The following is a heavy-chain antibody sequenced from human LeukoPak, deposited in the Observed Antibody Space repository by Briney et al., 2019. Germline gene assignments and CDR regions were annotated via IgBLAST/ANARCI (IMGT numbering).Heavy chain of an antibody. CDR3: AGAIAAPPPDY. CDR1: GGSISSYY. V-gene: IGHV4-59*01. J-gene: IGHJ4*02. D-gene: IGHD6-6*01. Sequence: SETLSLTCTVSGGSISSYYWSWIRQPPGKGLEWIGYIYYSGSTNYNPSLKSRVTISVDTSKNQFSLKLSSVTAADTAVYYCAGAIAAPPPDYWGQGTLVTVSS. CDR2: IYYSGST.